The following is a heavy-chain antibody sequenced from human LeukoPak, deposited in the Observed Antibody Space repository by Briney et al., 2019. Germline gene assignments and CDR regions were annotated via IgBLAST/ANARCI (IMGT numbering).Heavy chain of an antibody. J-gene: IGHJ6*03. CDR2: ISSSSTSSRYT. V-gene: IGHV3-21*01. D-gene: IGHD2-2*01. Sequence: GGSLRLSCAASGFTFSTYSMNWVRQAPGKGLEWVSSISSSSTSSRYTYYADSVKGRFTISRDNAKNSLYLQMNSLRAEDTAVYYCARAGYCSSTSCYDSYYYYYMDVWGKGTTVTISS. CDR1: GFTFSTYS. CDR3: ARAGYCSSTSCYDSYYYYYMDV.